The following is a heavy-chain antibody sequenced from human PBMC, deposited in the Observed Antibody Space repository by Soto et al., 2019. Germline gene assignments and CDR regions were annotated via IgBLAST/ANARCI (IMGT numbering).Heavy chain of an antibody. CDR2: INAGNGNT. D-gene: IGHD1-7*01. Sequence: GASVKVCCKASGYTFTSYAMHWVRQAPGQRLEWMGWINAGNGNTKYSQKFQGRVTITRDTSASTAYMELSSLRSEDTAVYYCARYNWNYGGTNAFDIWGQGTMVTVSS. CDR3: ARYNWNYGGTNAFDI. V-gene: IGHV1-3*01. J-gene: IGHJ3*02. CDR1: GYTFTSYA.